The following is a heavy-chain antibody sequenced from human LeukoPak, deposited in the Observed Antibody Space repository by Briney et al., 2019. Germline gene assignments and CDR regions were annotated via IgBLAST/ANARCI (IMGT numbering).Heavy chain of an antibody. J-gene: IGHJ3*02. CDR2: INPNSGGT. CDR1: GYTFTGYY. Sequence: ASVKVSCKASGYTFTGYYMHWVRQAPGQGLEWMGWINPNSGGTNYAQKFQGRVTMTRDTSISTACMEMNRLASDDTAVYYCARATLFPDDSFDIWGQGTVVTVSS. V-gene: IGHV1-2*02. CDR3: ARATLFPDDSFDI.